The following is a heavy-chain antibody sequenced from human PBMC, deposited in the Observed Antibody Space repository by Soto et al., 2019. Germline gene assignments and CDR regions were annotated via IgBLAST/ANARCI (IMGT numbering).Heavy chain of an antibody. J-gene: IGHJ4*02. Sequence: EVQLVESGGGLVQPGRSLRLSCTASGFTFGDYAMSWFRQAPGMGLEWVGFIRSKAYGGTTEYAASVKGRFTISRDDSKSIAYLQMNSLKTEDTAVYYCTRGRYFDWLLHYFDYWGQGTLVTVSS. CDR3: TRGRYFDWLLHYFDY. V-gene: IGHV3-49*03. CDR1: GFTFGDYA. CDR2: IRSKAYGGTT. D-gene: IGHD3-9*01.